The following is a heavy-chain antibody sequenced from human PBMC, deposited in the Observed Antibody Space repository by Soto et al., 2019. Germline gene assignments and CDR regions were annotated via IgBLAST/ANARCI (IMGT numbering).Heavy chain of an antibody. Sequence: GGSLRLSCAASGFSFSSFGMHWVRQAPGKGLEWVAGLSFDGITKHYADSVKGRFTISRDNSKNTMYLQMNSLRPEDTSIYYCAKDGAWEFLPAYGMDVWGHGTTVTVSS. J-gene: IGHJ6*01. V-gene: IGHV3-30*18. CDR2: LSFDGITK. CDR1: GFSFSSFG. D-gene: IGHD1-26*01. CDR3: AKDGAWEFLPAYGMDV.